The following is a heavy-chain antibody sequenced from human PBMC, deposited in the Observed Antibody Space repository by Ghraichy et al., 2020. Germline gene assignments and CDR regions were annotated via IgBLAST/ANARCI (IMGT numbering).Heavy chain of an antibody. D-gene: IGHD2-15*01. Sequence: ASVKVSCKASGYTFTNYGITWVRQAPGQGLEWMGWISANNGNTIYAQKLQGRVTMTTDTSTSTAYMELRSLRSDDTAGYYCARDCSGVTCYSAARGYNWFDPWGQGTLVTVSS. V-gene: IGHV1-18*01. CDR3: ARDCSGVTCYSAARGYNWFDP. CDR2: ISANNGNT. CDR1: GYTFTNYG. J-gene: IGHJ5*02.